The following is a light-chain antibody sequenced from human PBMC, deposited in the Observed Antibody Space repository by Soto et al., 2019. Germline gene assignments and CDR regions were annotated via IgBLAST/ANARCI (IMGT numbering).Light chain of an antibody. Sequence: IVMTQSPDSLAVSLGERATINCKSSQSVLYSSNNRNYLAWYQQKPGQPPKLLISWASTRESGVPDRFSGSGSATDFTLTISGLQAEDVAVYYCQQYFSTPLSFGGGTKVEIK. CDR2: WAS. J-gene: IGKJ4*01. V-gene: IGKV4-1*01. CDR3: QQYFSTPLS. CDR1: QSVLYSSNNRNY.